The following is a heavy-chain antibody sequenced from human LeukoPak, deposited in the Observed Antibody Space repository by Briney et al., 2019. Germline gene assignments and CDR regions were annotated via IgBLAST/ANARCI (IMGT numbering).Heavy chain of an antibody. Sequence: GGXXXLSCAASGFTFSSYWMSWVRQAPGXXLXXVAXIKQDGSEKYYVDSVKGRFTISRDNAKNSLYLQMNSLRAEDTAVYYCARDWRDIVVVPAAPAYFDYWGQGTLVTVSS. CDR3: ARDWRDIVVVPAAPAYFDY. CDR2: IKQDGSEK. CDR1: GFTFSSYW. V-gene: IGHV3-7*01. D-gene: IGHD2-2*01. J-gene: IGHJ4*02.